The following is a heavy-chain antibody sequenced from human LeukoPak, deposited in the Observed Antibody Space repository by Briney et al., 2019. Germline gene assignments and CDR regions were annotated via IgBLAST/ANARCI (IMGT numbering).Heavy chain of an antibody. D-gene: IGHD5-18*01. CDR1: GYTFTSYG. J-gene: IGHJ3*02. Sequence: ASVKVSCKASGYTFTSYGITWVRQAPGQGLEWMGWISGYNGNTNYAQKLQGRVTMTTDTSTSTAYMELRSLRSDDTAVYYCAREHVDTSFDIWGQGTMVTVSS. CDR3: AREHVDTSFDI. CDR2: ISGYNGNT. V-gene: IGHV1-18*01.